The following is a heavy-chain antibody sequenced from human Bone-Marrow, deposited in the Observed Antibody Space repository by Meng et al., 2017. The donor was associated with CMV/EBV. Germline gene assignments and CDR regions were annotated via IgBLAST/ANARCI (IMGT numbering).Heavy chain of an antibody. CDR3: ARDRCSSTSCYRWYYYGMDV. V-gene: IGHV4-39*07. CDR2: IYYSGST. J-gene: IGHJ6*02. D-gene: IGHD2-2*02. Sequence: SETLSLTCTVSGGSISSSSYYWGWIRQPPGKGLEWIGSIYYSGSTYYNPSLKSRVTISVDTSKNQFSLKLSSVTAADTAVYYCARDRCSSTSCYRWYYYGMDVWGQGNTVNVSS. CDR1: GGSISSSSYY.